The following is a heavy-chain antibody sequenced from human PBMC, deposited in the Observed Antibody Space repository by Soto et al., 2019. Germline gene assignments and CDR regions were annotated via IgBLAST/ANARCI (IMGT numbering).Heavy chain of an antibody. D-gene: IGHD3-22*01. CDR3: AKDDGTFFYTSGYPLDY. CDR2: IAYDGTNT. CDR1: GFTFSNYG. V-gene: IGHV3-30*18. J-gene: IGHJ4*02. Sequence: PGGSLRLSCAASGFTFSNYGMHWVRQAPGKGLGWVAIIAYDGTNTYYADSVKGRFTISRDNSKNTLYLQMNSLRDEDTAVYYCAKDDGTFFYTSGYPLDYWGQGTLVTVSS.